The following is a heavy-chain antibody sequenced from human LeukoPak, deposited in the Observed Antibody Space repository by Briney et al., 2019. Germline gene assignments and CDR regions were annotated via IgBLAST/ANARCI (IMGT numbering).Heavy chain of an antibody. J-gene: IGHJ5*02. CDR1: GFTFSSYR. V-gene: IGHV3-21*01. CDR2: ISSSSSYI. Sequence: PGGSLRLSCAASGFTFSSYRMNWVRQAPGKGLGWVSSISSSSSYIYYADSVKGRFTISRDNAKNSLYLQMNSLRAEDTAVYYCAKTTVPYREFDPWGQGTLVTVSS. D-gene: IGHD4-17*01. CDR3: AKTTVPYREFDP.